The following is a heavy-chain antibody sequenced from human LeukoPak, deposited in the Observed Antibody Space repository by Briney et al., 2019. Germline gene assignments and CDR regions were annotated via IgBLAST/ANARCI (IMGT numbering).Heavy chain of an antibody. D-gene: IGHD5-12*01. CDR2: ISGSGGST. CDR3: AKKSGYDYDFDY. V-gene: IGHV3-23*01. CDR1: GFTFSSYV. Sequence: GGSLRLSCAASGFTFSSYVMNWVRQAPGKGLEWVSVISGSGGSTNYADSVKGRFTISRDNSKNTVYPQMNSLRAEDTAVYYCAKKSGYDYDFDYWGQGTLVTVSS. J-gene: IGHJ4*02.